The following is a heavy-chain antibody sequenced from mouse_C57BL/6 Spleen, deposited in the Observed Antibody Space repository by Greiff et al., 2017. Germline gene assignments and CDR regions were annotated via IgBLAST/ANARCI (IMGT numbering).Heavy chain of an antibody. J-gene: IGHJ2*01. CDR3: AREVTTVVNYFDY. D-gene: IGHD1-1*01. Sequence: VQLQQSGAELAKPGASVKLSCKASGYTFTSYWMHWVKQRPGQGLEWIGYINPSSGYTKYNQKFKDKATLTADKSSSTAYMQLSSLTYEDSAVYYCAREVTTVVNYFDYWCQGTTLTVSS. CDR2: INPSSGYT. CDR1: GYTFTSYW. V-gene: IGHV1-7*01.